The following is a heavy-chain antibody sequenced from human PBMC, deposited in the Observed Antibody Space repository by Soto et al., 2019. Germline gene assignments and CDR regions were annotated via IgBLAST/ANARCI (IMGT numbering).Heavy chain of an antibody. J-gene: IGHJ4*02. CDR2: ISGTDDKT. Sequence: GGSLRLSCAASGFTFSSYAMSWVRQAPGKGLQWVSVISGTDDKTYYADSVKGRFTISRDNSKNTLYLQMNSLRAEDTALYYCARDRLAVATITFTYWGQGTQVTVSS. CDR1: GFTFSSYA. V-gene: IGHV3-23*01. D-gene: IGHD5-12*01. CDR3: ARDRLAVATITFTY.